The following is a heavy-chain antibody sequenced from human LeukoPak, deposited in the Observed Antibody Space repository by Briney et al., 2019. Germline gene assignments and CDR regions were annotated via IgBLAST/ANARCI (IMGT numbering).Heavy chain of an antibody. Sequence: GSLRLSCAASGFTFSSYSMNWIRQPPGKGLEWLGEINHNGSTNYNPSLKSRVTISVDTSKNQFSLKLSSVTAADTAVYYCASTRFRYYFDHWGQGTLVTVSS. D-gene: IGHD3-3*01. J-gene: IGHJ4*02. CDR1: GFTFSSYS. CDR2: INHNGST. V-gene: IGHV4-34*01. CDR3: ASTRFRYYFDH.